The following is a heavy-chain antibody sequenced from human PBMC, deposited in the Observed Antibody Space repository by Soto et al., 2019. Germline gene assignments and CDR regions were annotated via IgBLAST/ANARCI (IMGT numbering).Heavy chain of an antibody. Sequence: GASVKVSCKASGGTFSSYAISWVRQAPGQGLEWMGGIIPIFGTANYAQKFKGRVTITADESTSTAYMELSSLRSEDTAVYYCARHYYDSSGYPWWGQGTLVTVSS. D-gene: IGHD3-22*01. V-gene: IGHV1-69*13. J-gene: IGHJ4*02. CDR1: GGTFSSYA. CDR3: ARHYYDSSGYPW. CDR2: IIPIFGTA.